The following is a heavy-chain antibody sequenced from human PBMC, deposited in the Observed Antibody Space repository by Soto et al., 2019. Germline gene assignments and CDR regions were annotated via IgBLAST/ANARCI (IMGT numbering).Heavy chain of an antibody. CDR2: ISGSGGST. V-gene: IGHV3-23*01. CDR1: GFTFSSYA. Sequence: EVQLLESGGGLVQPGGSLRLSCAASGFTFSSYAMSWVRQAPGKGLEWVSAISGSGGSTYYADSVKGRFTISRDNSKKTLYLQMNRLRAEDTAVYYCAKDPLTVVKSPILNYWGQGTLVTVSS. J-gene: IGHJ4*02. CDR3: AKDPLTVVKSPILNY. D-gene: IGHD2-15*01.